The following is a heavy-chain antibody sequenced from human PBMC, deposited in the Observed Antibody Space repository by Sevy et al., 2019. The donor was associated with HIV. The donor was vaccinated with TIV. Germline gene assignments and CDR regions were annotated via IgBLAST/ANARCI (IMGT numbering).Heavy chain of an antibody. V-gene: IGHV3-49*03. J-gene: IGHJ4*02. CDR3: TRALATVDNPEYYFDY. Sequence: GGSLRLSCTASGFTFGDYAMSWFRQAPGKGLEWVAFIRRNSYEPYGGKTEYAASVKGRFTISRDDSKSIAYLQMSSLKTEDTAFYYCTRALATVDNPEYYFDYWGQGTLVTVSS. D-gene: IGHD4-17*01. CDR1: GFTFGDYA. CDR2: IRRNSYEPYGGKT.